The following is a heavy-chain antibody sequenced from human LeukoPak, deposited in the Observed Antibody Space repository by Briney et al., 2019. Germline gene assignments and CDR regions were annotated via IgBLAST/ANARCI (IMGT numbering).Heavy chain of an antibody. CDR2: IYYSGST. J-gene: IGHJ6*02. D-gene: IGHD1-20*01. Sequence: PSETLSLTCTVSSGSISSSSYYWGWIRQPPGKGLDWIGSIYYSGSTYYNPSLKSRVTISVDTSKNQFSLKLSSVTAADTAVYYCARAVVTGQTSYYYYYYGMDVWGQGTTVTVSS. V-gene: IGHV4-39*01. CDR1: SGSISSSSYY. CDR3: ARAVVTGQTSYYYYYYGMDV.